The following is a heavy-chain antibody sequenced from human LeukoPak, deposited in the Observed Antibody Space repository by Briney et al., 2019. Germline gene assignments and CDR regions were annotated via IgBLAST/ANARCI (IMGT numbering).Heavy chain of an antibody. CDR3: ARHQAGSGYYWYFDY. Sequence: GESLKISCKGSGYSFTSYWIGWVRQMPGKGLEWMGTIYPGDSDTRYSPSFQGQVTISADKSISTAYRQWSSLKASDTAMYYCARHQAGSGYYWYFDYWGQGTLVTVSS. CDR2: IYPGDSDT. J-gene: IGHJ4*02. V-gene: IGHV5-51*01. CDR1: GYSFTSYW. D-gene: IGHD3-22*01.